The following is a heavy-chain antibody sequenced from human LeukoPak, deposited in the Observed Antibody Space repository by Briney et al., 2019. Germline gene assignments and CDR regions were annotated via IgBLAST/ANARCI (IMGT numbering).Heavy chain of an antibody. Sequence: ASVKVSCKASGYTFTSYGISWVRQAPGQGLEWMGWISAYNGNTNYAQKLQGRVTMTTDTSTSTAYMELRSLRSDDTAVYYCARIGVTGYCSSTSCYRYSGYDSGGYFYWGQGTLVTVSS. J-gene: IGHJ4*02. CDR1: GYTFTSYG. CDR2: ISAYNGNT. D-gene: IGHD2-2*02. V-gene: IGHV1-18*01. CDR3: ARIGVTGYCSSTSCYRYSGYDSGGYFY.